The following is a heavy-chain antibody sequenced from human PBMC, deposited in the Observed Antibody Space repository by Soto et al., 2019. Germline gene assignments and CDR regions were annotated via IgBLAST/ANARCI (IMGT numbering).Heavy chain of an antibody. V-gene: IGHV5-51*01. CDR1: GYSFTNYW. CDR2: IYPGDSDT. D-gene: IGHD4-4*01. Sequence: GESLKISCKGSGYSFTNYWIGWVRQTPRKGLEWMGIIYPGDSDTRYSPSFQGHVTISADKSISTAYLQWSSLKASDTAMYYCARRTPTVTTTSFDAWGQGTLVTVSS. CDR3: ARRTPTVTTTSFDA. J-gene: IGHJ4*02.